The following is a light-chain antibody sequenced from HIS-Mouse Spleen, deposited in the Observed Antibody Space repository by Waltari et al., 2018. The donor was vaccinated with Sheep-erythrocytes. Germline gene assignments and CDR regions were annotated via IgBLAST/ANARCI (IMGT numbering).Light chain of an antibody. CDR3: QVWDSSSDHYV. J-gene: IGLJ1*01. CDR2: DDS. CDR1: NIGSKS. Sequence: SYVLTQPPSVSVAPGKTARITCGGNNIGSKSVHWYQQKPGQAPVLVVYDDSDRPSGGPERCSGSNSGNTATLTISRVEAGDEADYYCQVWDSSSDHYVFGTGTKVTVL. V-gene: IGLV3-21*03.